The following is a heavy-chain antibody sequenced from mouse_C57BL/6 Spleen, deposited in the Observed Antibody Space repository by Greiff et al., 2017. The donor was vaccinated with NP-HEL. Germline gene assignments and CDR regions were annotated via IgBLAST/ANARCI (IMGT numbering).Heavy chain of an antibody. Sequence: QVQLQQSGPELVKPGASVKISCKASGYAFSSSWMNWVKQRPGKGLEWIGRIYPGDGATNYNGKFKGKATLTADKSSSTAYMQLSSLTSEDSAVYFCARGDYVDYWGQGTTLTVSS. J-gene: IGHJ2*01. CDR1: GYAFSSSW. CDR2: IYPGDGAT. CDR3: ARGDYVDY. V-gene: IGHV1-82*01.